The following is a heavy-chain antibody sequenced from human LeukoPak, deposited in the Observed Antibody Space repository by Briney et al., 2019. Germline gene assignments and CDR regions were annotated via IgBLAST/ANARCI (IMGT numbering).Heavy chain of an antibody. CDR3: ARDRERGFDY. Sequence: ASVKVSCKASGYTFNTYGISWGRQAPGQGLEWMGWIGTENAYTIYAEKFQGRVTLTTDTSTTRVHMELRSLRSDDTAVYYCARDRERGFDYWGQGSLVTVSS. V-gene: IGHV1-18*01. CDR2: IGTENAYT. D-gene: IGHD5-24*01. J-gene: IGHJ4*02. CDR1: GYTFNTYG.